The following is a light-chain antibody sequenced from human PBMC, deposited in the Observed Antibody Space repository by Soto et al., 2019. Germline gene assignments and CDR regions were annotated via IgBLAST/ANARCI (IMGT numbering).Light chain of an antibody. CDR3: QQANSFTPT. CDR1: QGISSC. J-gene: IGKJ4*01. Sequence: DIQMTQSPSSVAASVGESVTITCRASQGISSCLAWYQQKPGKAPKLLIYAASSLQSGVPSRFRGSGSGTDFTLTTSSLQPEDCATYYCQQANSFTPTFGGGTKVEIK. CDR2: AAS. V-gene: IGKV1-12*01.